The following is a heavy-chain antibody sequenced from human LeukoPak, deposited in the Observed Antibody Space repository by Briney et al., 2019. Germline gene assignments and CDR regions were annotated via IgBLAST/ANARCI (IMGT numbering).Heavy chain of an antibody. CDR3: AATYYDFWSGHPPFDY. CDR1: GFTFSSYW. J-gene: IGHJ4*02. D-gene: IGHD3-3*01. CDR2: ISSSGSSI. V-gene: IGHV3-48*04. Sequence: PGGSLRLSCAASGFTFSSYWMSWVRQAPGKGLEWVSYISSSGSSIYYADSVKGRFTISRDNDKNSLYLQMNSLRAEDTAVYYCAATYYDFWSGHPPFDYWGQGTLVTVSS.